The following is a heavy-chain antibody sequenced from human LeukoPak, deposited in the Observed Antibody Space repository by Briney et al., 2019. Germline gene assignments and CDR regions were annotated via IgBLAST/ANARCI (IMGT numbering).Heavy chain of an antibody. D-gene: IGHD3-22*01. CDR3: ARVNFPYYYDSSGYYYFDY. J-gene: IGHJ4*02. CDR1: GGSISSYY. V-gene: IGHV4-59*01. Sequence: SETLSLTCTVSGGSISSYYWSWIRQPPGKGLEWIGYIYYSGSTNYNPSLKSRVTISVDTSKNQFSLKLSSVTAADTAAYYCARVNFPYYYDSSGYYYFDYWGQGTLVTVSS. CDR2: IYYSGST.